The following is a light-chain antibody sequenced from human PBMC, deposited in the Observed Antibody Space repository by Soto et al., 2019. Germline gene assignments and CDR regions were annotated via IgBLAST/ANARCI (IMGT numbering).Light chain of an antibody. V-gene: IGKV1-9*01. CDR1: QDISSY. J-gene: IGKJ1*01. Sequence: DIQLTHSRSFLSASVGDRGTITCRASQDISSYLAWYQQKPRKAPPLLIYAASTLQSGVPPSFSGSGSGTAFTPTISSLQPADFATYYCLQHYNYPLTFGQGTKVDIK. CDR2: AAS. CDR3: LQHYNYPLT.